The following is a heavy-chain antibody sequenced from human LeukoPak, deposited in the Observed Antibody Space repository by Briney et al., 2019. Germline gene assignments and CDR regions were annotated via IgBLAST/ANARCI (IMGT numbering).Heavy chain of an antibody. CDR1: AASFSGYY. Sequence: SETLSLTCGVHAASFSGYYWTWIRQPPGKGLEWIGSIYYSGSTYYNPSLKSRVTISVDTSKNQFSLKLSSVTAADTAVYYCARSSYVLRYFGVHAFDIWGQGTMVTVSS. CDR3: ARSSYVLRYFGVHAFDI. J-gene: IGHJ3*02. V-gene: IGHV4-34*01. CDR2: IYYSGST. D-gene: IGHD3-9*01.